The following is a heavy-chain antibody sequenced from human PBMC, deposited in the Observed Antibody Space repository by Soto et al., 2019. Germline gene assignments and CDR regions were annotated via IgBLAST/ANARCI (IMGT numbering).Heavy chain of an antibody. Sequence: QLQLQESGPGLVKPSETLSLTCTVSGGSISSSSYYWGWIRQPPGNGLEWIGSIYYSGSTYYNPSLKSRVTISVDTSKNQFSLKLSSVTAADTAVYYCARVTPRIWFGEHPEGGYDAFDIWGQGTMVTVSS. CDR3: ARVTPRIWFGEHPEGGYDAFDI. CDR1: GGSISSSSYY. D-gene: IGHD3-10*01. CDR2: IYYSGST. V-gene: IGHV4-39*01. J-gene: IGHJ3*02.